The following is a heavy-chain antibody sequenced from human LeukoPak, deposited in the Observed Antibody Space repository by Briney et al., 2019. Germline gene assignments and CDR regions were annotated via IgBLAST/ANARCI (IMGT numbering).Heavy chain of an antibody. CDR1: GYTFTSYD. V-gene: IGHV1-8*01. Sequence: GASVKVSCKASGYTFTSYDINWVRQATGQGLEWMGWMNPNSGNTGYAQKLQGRVTMTRNTSISTAYMELSSLRSEDTAVYYCARGSGSSGYDAFDIWGQGTMVTVS. CDR3: ARGSGSSGYDAFDI. D-gene: IGHD3-22*01. J-gene: IGHJ3*02. CDR2: MNPNSGNT.